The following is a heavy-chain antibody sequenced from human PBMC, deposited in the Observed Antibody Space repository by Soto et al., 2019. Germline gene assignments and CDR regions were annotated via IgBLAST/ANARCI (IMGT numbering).Heavy chain of an antibody. D-gene: IGHD3-22*01. J-gene: IGHJ4*02. Sequence: ASVKVSCKASGYTFTSYYMNWVRQAPGQGLEWMGMIDASGGSTSYAQKFQGRVTMTRDTSTSTVYMELRSLRSEDTAVYYCAREGDYYYDGCGYYFVYWGQGTLVTVSS. CDR2: IDASGGST. V-gene: IGHV1-46*01. CDR1: GYTFTSYY. CDR3: AREGDYYYDGCGYYFVY.